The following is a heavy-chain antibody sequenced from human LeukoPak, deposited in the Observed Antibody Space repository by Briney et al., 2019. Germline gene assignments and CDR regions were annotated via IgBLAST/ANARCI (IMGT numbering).Heavy chain of an antibody. J-gene: IGHJ4*02. CDR3: ARDVVSSSWYGY. CDR1: GYTFTGYY. Sequence: GGPVKVSCKASGYTFTGYYMHWVRQAPGQGLEWMGRINPNSGGTNYAQKFQGRVTMTRDTSISTAYMELSRLRSNDTAVYYCARDVVSSSWYGYWGQGTLVTVSS. D-gene: IGHD6-13*01. CDR2: INPNSGGT. V-gene: IGHV1-2*06.